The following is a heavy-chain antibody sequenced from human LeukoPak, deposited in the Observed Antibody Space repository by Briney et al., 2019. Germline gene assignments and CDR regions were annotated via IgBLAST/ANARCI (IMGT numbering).Heavy chain of an antibody. CDR3: ARESLELRVNYYYYGMDV. J-gene: IGHJ6*02. V-gene: IGHV4-30-2*01. Sequence: SETLSLTCAVSGGSISSGGYSWSWIRQPPGKGLEWIGEINHSGSTNYNPSLKSRVTISVDTSKNQFSLKLSSVTAADTAVYYCARESLELRVNYYYYGMDVWGQGTTVTVSS. CDR2: INHSGST. D-gene: IGHD1-7*01. CDR1: GGSISSGGYS.